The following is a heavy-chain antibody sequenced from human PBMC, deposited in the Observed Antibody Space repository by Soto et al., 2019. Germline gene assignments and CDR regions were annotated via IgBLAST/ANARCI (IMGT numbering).Heavy chain of an antibody. CDR3: AKDNGRQQLVHFQH. V-gene: IGHV3-23*01. J-gene: IGHJ1*01. Sequence: GGSLRLSCAASGFTFSSYAMSWVRQAPGKGLEWVSAISGSGSSTYYADSVKGRFTISRDNSKNTLYLQMNSLRAEDAAVYYCAKDNGRQQLVHFQHWGQGTLVTVSS. D-gene: IGHD6-13*01. CDR1: GFTFSSYA. CDR2: ISGSGSST.